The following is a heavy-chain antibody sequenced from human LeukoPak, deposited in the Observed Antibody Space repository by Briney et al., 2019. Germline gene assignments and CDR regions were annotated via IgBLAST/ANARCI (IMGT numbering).Heavy chain of an antibody. V-gene: IGHV3-23*01. CDR2: ISNSGGSP. CDR3: AKDQALSLSSSRALDY. D-gene: IGHD2-2*01. Sequence: GGSLRLSCVASGFTFSTYALSWVRQAPGKGLEWVSAISNSGGSPYYADSVNGRFTISRDNSKNTLYLQMNSLRAEDTALYYCAKDQALSLSSSRALDYWGQGTLVTVSS. CDR1: GFTFSTYA. J-gene: IGHJ4*02.